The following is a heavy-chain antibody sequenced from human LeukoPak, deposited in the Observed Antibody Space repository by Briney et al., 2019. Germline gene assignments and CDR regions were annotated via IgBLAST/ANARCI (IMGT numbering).Heavy chain of an antibody. D-gene: IGHD1-1*01. CDR3: ARKNWNDAMDV. J-gene: IGHJ6*02. Sequence: ASVKVSCKASGYTFASYGISWVRQAPGQGREWMGWISAYNGNTNYAQKLQGRVTMTTDTSTSTAYMELSSLRSEDTAVYYCARKNWNDAMDVWGQGTTVTVSS. CDR1: GYTFASYG. CDR2: ISAYNGNT. V-gene: IGHV1-18*01.